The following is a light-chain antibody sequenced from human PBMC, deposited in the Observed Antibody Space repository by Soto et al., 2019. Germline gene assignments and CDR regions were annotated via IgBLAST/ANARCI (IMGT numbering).Light chain of an antibody. J-gene: IGKJ3*01. Sequence: DIQMTQSPSSLSASEGDIVTITCRASQNINTHLHWYHQKPGKAPRLLIYAASNLQSGVPPRFSGSGSGTDFTLTISSLQLEDFATYYCQQSHNTPFTFGPGTKVDIK. V-gene: IGKV1-39*01. CDR3: QQSHNTPFT. CDR1: QNINTH. CDR2: AAS.